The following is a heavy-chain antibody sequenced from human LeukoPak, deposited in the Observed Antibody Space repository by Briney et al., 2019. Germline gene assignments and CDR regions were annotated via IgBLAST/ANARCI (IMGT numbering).Heavy chain of an antibody. J-gene: IGHJ4*02. V-gene: IGHV3-7*01. CDR3: ARALPGNTYGYIDY. Sequence: PGGSLRLSCAASGFTFSSYWMSWVRQAPGKGLEWVANIKQDGSEKYYVDSVKGRFTISRDNAKNSLYLQMNSLRAEDTAVYYCARALPGNTYGYIDYWGQGTLVTVSS. CDR2: IKQDGSEK. D-gene: IGHD5-18*01. CDR1: GFTFSSYW.